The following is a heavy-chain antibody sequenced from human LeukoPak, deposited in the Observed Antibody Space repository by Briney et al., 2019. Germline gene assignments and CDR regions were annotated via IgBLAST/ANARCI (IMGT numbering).Heavy chain of an antibody. J-gene: IGHJ6*03. V-gene: IGHV3-43D*03. CDR1: GFIFNNHA. CDR2: ITWDGGST. CDR3: VKSDQEPLVGYYYYFMDV. D-gene: IGHD6-13*01. Sequence: GGSLRLSCAASGFIFNNHAMHWVRQAPGKGLEWVSLITWDGGSTYYADSVKGRFTISRDNSKNFLYLQMNSLRAEDTALYYCVKSDQEPLVGYYYYFMDVWGKGTTVTVSS.